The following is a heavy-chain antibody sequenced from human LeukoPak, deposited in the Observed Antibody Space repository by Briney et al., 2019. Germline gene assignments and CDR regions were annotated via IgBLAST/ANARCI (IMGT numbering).Heavy chain of an antibody. CDR1: GGSISSYY. D-gene: IGHD4-17*01. CDR2: IYYSGST. J-gene: IGHJ2*01. V-gene: IGHV4-59*08. Sequence: SETLSLTCTVSGGSISSYYWSWIRQPPGKGLEWIGYIYYSGSTNYNPSLKSRVTISVDTSKNQFSLKLSSVTAADTAVYYCARLTVTGLNWYFDLWGRGTLVTVSS. CDR3: ARLTVTGLNWYFDL.